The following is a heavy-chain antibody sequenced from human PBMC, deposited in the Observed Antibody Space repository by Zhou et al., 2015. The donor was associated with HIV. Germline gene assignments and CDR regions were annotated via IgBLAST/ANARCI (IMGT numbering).Heavy chain of an antibody. CDR1: GYSFSSYD. J-gene: IGHJ6*03. Sequence: QVRLIQSGAEVKKPGASVRVSCKTSGYSFSSYDINWVRQATGQGLEWMGWVNPDSGNTSLAQRFQGRLTLTRDTSMNTAFMELTSLRVEDTAVFYCARLSPMHAYFYDYYYMDLWAKGPTVTVSS. V-gene: IGHV1-8*02. CDR3: ARLSPMHAYFYDYYYMDL. D-gene: IGHD3-16*01. CDR2: VNPDSGNT.